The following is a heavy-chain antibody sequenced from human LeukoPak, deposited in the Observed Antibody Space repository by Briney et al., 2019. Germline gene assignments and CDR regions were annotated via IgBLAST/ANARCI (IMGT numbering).Heavy chain of an antibody. Sequence: ASVKVSCKASGYTFTSYGISWVRQAPGQGLECMGWISAYNGNTNYAQNLQGRVTMTTDTSTSTAYMELRSLRSDDTAVYYCARFENYDYVWRPPSYYYGMDVWGKGTTVTVSS. J-gene: IGHJ6*04. CDR2: ISAYNGNT. D-gene: IGHD3-16*01. CDR1: GYTFTSYG. V-gene: IGHV1-18*04. CDR3: ARFENYDYVWRPPSYYYGMDV.